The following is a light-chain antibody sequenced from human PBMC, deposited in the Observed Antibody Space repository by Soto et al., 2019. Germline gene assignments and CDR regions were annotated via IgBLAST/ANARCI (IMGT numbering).Light chain of an antibody. J-gene: IGKJ3*01. CDR1: QSVSSN. V-gene: IGKV3-15*01. CDR3: QQYNNWPIT. Sequence: EIVMTQSPVTLSVSPGERATLSCRASQSVSSNLAWYQQKPGQAPRLLIYGASTRATGIPARFSGSGSGTEFTLTISSLQSEDFAVYYCQQYNNWPITFGPGTKVDIK. CDR2: GAS.